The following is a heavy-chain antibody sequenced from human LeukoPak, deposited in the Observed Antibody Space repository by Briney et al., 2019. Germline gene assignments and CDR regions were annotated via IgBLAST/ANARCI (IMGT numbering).Heavy chain of an antibody. CDR2: IHSDIRTK. D-gene: IGHD3-10*01. J-gene: IGHJ5*01. CDR1: GFTFSDFP. V-gene: IGHV3-30*15. Sequence: GGSLRLSCAASGFTFSDFPMIWVRQAPGKGLEWVAYIHSDIRTKYYADSVKGRFTISRDNSKNTLNLQMSSLRTGDTAVYYCGYFGSGSSYTPDSWGQGTLVTVSS. CDR3: GYFGSGSSYTPDS.